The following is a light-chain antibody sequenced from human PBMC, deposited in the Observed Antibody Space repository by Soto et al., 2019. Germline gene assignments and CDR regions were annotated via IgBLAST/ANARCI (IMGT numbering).Light chain of an antibody. Sequence: DIQMTQSPSSLSASIGDRVAITCRASQSIADYLNWYQHKPGKALKLLIYGASNLQSGVPSRFSASGSGTDFTLTISGLQPDDFAIYYCQQSSSPPFTFGPGTRVDVK. J-gene: IGKJ3*01. CDR2: GAS. CDR3: QQSSSPPFT. V-gene: IGKV1-39*01. CDR1: QSIADY.